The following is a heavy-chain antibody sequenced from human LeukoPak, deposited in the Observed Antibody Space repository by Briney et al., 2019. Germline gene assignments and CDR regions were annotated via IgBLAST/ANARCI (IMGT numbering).Heavy chain of an antibody. J-gene: IGHJ4*02. Sequence: GGSLKLSCAASGFTFSGSAMHWVRQASGKGLEWVGRIRSKANSYATAYAGSVKGRFTISRDDSKNTAYLQMNSLKTEDTAVYYCTRLYYDSSGYFGYWGQGTLVTVSS. CDR2: IRSKANSYAT. CDR1: GFTFSGSA. D-gene: IGHD3-22*01. CDR3: TRLYYDSSGYFGY. V-gene: IGHV3-73*01.